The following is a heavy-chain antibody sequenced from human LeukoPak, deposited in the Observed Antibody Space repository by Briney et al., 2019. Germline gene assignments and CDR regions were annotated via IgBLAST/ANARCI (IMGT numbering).Heavy chain of an antibody. J-gene: IGHJ4*02. Sequence: SETLSLTCTVSGGSINSYYWSWIRRPPGKGLEWIGYIYYSGTTNYNPSLKSRVTISVDTSKNQFSLKLSSVTAADTAIYYCQSRFLEWLLDYWGQGTLVTVSS. CDR1: GGSINSYY. D-gene: IGHD3-3*01. CDR3: QSRFLEWLLDY. CDR2: IYYSGTT. V-gene: IGHV4-59*08.